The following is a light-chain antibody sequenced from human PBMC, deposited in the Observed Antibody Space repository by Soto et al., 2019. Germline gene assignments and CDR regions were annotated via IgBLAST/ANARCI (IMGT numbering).Light chain of an antibody. CDR2: DVS. CDR3: QQGYSIHALT. Sequence: DIQMTQSPSSLSASVGDRITISCRASQTISTYLHWYQHKPGRAPRLLISDVSTLQSGVRGRFRGSGSETEFTLTITYVPPEDFATYYCQQGYSIHALTFGGGTKVELK. J-gene: IGKJ4*01. V-gene: IGKV1-39*01. CDR1: QTISTY.